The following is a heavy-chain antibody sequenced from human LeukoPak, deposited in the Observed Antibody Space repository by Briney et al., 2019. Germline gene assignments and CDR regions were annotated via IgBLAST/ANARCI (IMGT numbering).Heavy chain of an antibody. CDR3: ARSKMVRGVIVY. CDR1: GGSISSSSYY. Sequence: SETLSLTCTVSGGSISSSSYYWGWIRQPPGKGLEWIGSIYYSGSTYYNPSLKSRVTISVDTSKNQFSLKLSSVTAADTAVYYCARSKMVRGVIVYWGQGTLVTVSS. D-gene: IGHD3-10*01. V-gene: IGHV4-39*01. CDR2: IYYSGST. J-gene: IGHJ4*02.